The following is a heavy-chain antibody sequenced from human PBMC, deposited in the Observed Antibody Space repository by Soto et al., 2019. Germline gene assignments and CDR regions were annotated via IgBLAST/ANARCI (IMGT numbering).Heavy chain of an antibody. V-gene: IGHV3-30-3*01. D-gene: IGHD3-22*01. CDR2: ISYDGSNN. Sequence: GGSLRLSCAASGFTFSTYTIHWVRQAPGKGLEWVALISYDGSNNYYADSVKGRFTISRDNSKNTLYLQMTSLRAGDTAVYFCARGSQYYYDGSGPLDCWGQGTLVTVS. CDR3: ARGSQYYYDGSGPLDC. CDR1: GFTFSTYT. J-gene: IGHJ4*02.